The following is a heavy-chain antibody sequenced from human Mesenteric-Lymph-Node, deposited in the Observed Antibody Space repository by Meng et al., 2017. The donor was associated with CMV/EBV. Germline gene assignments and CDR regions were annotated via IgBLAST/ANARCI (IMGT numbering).Heavy chain of an antibody. D-gene: IGHD1-26*01. CDR3: ARVRSGSLDY. J-gene: IGHJ4*02. CDR2: INGDGSGT. V-gene: IGHV3-74*01. CDR1: GLSFSTSW. Sequence: GESLKISCAASGLSFSTSWMHWDRQVPGKGLVWVSRINGDGSGTSYADSVKGRFTISRDNSKNTLFLQMNSLRAEDTAIYYCARVRSGSLDYWGQGTLVTVSS.